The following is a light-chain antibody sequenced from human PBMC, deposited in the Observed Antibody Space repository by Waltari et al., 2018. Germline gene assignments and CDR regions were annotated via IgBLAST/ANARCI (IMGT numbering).Light chain of an antibody. CDR1: QSITNW. J-gene: IGKJ1*01. CDR3: QQYDKYWT. Sequence: DIQMTQSPFTLSASVGDRVTITCRASQSITNWLAWYQQKPGKAPKLLIYTASNLESGFPSRCSGSGSGTEFTLTISSRQPDDFATYYCQQYDKYWTFGQGTKVEIK. V-gene: IGKV1-5*03. CDR2: TAS.